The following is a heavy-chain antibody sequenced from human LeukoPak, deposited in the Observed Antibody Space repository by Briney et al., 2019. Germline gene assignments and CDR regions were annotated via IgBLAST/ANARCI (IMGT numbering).Heavy chain of an antibody. Sequence: GGSLRLSCAASGFTFSSYAMSWVRQAPGKGLEWVSAISGSGGSTYYADSAEGRFTISRDNAKNSLYLQMNSLRAEDTAVYYCARACGGDCYLSDYWGQGTLVTVSS. CDR2: ISGSGGST. CDR1: GFTFSSYA. V-gene: IGHV3-23*01. D-gene: IGHD2-21*02. CDR3: ARACGGDCYLSDY. J-gene: IGHJ4*02.